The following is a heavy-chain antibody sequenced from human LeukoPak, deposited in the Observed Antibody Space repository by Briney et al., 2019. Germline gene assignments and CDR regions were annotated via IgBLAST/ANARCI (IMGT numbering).Heavy chain of an antibody. CDR3: ARGLGSSWYGPRDY. V-gene: IGHV3-30*04. Sequence: GGSLRLSCAASGFTFSSYAMHWVRQAPGKGLEWVAVISYDGSNKYYADSVKGRFTISRDNAKNSVFLQMNSLRADDTAFYYCARGLGSSWYGPRDYWGQGTLVTVSS. J-gene: IGHJ4*02. CDR2: ISYDGSNK. CDR1: GFTFSSYA. D-gene: IGHD6-13*01.